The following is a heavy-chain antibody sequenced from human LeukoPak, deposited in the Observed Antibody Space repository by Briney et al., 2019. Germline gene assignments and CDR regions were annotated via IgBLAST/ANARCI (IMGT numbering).Heavy chain of an antibody. Sequence: ASVKVSCKASGYTFTSYDINWVRQATGQGLEWMGWMNPNSGNTGYAQKFQGRVTMTRNTSISTAYMELSSLRSEDTAVYYCARGPALLYNYYYYYMDVWGKGTTVTISS. CDR2: MNPNSGNT. D-gene: IGHD1-14*01. CDR1: GYTFTSYD. CDR3: ARGPALLYNYYYYYMDV. V-gene: IGHV1-8*01. J-gene: IGHJ6*03.